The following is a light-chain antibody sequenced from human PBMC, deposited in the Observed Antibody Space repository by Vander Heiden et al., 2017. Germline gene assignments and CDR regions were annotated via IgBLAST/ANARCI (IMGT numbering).Light chain of an antibody. CDR2: KAS. CDR3: QQDYTYGT. CDR1: QSVSTW. Sequence: DIQMTQSPSTLSASIGDRVIITCRASQSVSTWLDWYQQKPGKAPKLLIYKASRLESGVPSRFSGSGSGTEFTLTISSLQPDDFANYYCQQDYTYGTFGQGTKVDIK. V-gene: IGKV1-5*03. J-gene: IGKJ1*01.